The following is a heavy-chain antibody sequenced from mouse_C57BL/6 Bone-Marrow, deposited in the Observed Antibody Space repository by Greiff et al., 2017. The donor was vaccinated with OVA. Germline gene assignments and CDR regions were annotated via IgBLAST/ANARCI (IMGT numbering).Heavy chain of an antibody. CDR3: AREDGYYVDY. CDR2: INPGSGGT. Sequence: QVQLQQSGAELVRPGTSVKVSCKASGYAFTNYLIEWVKHRPGQGLEWIGVINPGSGGTNYNEQFKGKATLTADKSSSTAYMQLSSRTSEDSAVYFCAREDGYYVDYWGQGTTLTVSS. J-gene: IGHJ2*01. V-gene: IGHV1-54*01. D-gene: IGHD2-3*01. CDR1: GYAFTNYL.